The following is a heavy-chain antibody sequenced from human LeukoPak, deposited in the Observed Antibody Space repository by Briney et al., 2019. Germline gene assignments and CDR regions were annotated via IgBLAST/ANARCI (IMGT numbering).Heavy chain of an antibody. J-gene: IGHJ5*02. V-gene: IGHV1-2*02. CDR2: INPNSAGT. CDR1: GYTFTGYY. D-gene: IGHD3-10*01. CDR3: ARESRYGSGSYWFDP. Sequence: GASVKVSCKASGYTFTGYYMHWVRQAPGQGLEWMGWINPNSAGTNYAQKFQGRVTMTRDTSISTAYMELSRLRSDDTAVYYCARESRYGSGSYWFDPWGQGTLVTVSS.